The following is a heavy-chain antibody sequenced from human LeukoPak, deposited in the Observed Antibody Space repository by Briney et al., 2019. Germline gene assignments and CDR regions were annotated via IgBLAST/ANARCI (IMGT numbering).Heavy chain of an antibody. V-gene: IGHV2-5*02. CDR1: GFSLSTSGVG. J-gene: IGHJ5*02. CDR2: IYWDDDK. CDR3: AHTRNNWNYAGGWFDP. Sequence: SGPTLVNPTQTLTLTCTFSGFSLSTSGVGVGWIRQPPGKALEWLALIYWDDDKRYSPSLKSRLTITKDTSKNQVVLTMTNMDPVDTATYYCAHTRNNWNYAGGWFDPWGQGTLVTVSS. D-gene: IGHD1-7*01.